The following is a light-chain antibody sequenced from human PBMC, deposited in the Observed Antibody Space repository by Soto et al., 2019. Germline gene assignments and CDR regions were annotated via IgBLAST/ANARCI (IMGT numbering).Light chain of an antibody. CDR2: GAS. V-gene: IGKV3-20*01. CDR3: QQYGSSPVT. Sequence: EIVLTQSPGTLSLSPGERATLSCRASQSVGSSYLAWYQQKPGQAPRHLIYGASSRATGIPDRFSGSGSGTDFTLAISRLEPEDFAVYYCQQYGSSPVTFGQGTKLEIK. CDR1: QSVGSSY. J-gene: IGKJ2*01.